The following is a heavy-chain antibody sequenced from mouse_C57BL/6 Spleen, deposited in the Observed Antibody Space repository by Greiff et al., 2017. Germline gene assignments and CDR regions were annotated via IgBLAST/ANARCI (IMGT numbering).Heavy chain of an antibody. CDR1: GYTFTSYW. J-gene: IGHJ3*01. V-gene: IGHV1-64*01. CDR3: ARGCDGYYGWFAY. D-gene: IGHD2-3*01. Sequence: VQLQQPGAELVKPGASVKLSCKASGYTFTSYWMHWVKQRPGQGLEWIGMIHPNSGSTNYNEKFKSKATLTVDKSSSPAYMKLSSLTYEDSAVYCCARGCDGYYGWFAYWGQGTLVTVSA. CDR2: IHPNSGST.